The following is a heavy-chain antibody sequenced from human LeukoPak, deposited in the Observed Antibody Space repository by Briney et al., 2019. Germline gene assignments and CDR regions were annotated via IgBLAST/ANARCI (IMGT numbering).Heavy chain of an antibody. CDR3: ATTISSGDYGDYVPLGY. D-gene: IGHD4-17*01. V-gene: IGHV3-53*04. Sequence: GGSLRLSCAASGFTVSSNYMSWVRQAPGKGLEWVSVIYSGGSTYYADSVKGRFTISRHNSKNTLYLQMNSLRAEDTAVYYCATTISSGDYGDYVPLGYWGQGTLVTVSS. CDR1: GFTVSSNY. CDR2: IYSGGST. J-gene: IGHJ4*02.